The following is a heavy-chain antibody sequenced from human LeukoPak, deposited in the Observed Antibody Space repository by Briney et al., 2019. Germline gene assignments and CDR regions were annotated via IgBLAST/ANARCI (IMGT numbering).Heavy chain of an antibody. J-gene: IGHJ5*02. CDR1: GYTFTSYD. CDR2: MNPNSGNT. V-gene: IGHV1-8*01. Sequence: ASVRVSCKASGYTFTSYDINWVRQATGQGLEWMGWMNPNSGNTGYAQKFQGRVTMTRNTSISTAYMELSSLRSEDTAVYYCARMISSTHNWFDPWGQGTLVTVSS. CDR3: ARMISSTHNWFDP. D-gene: IGHD2-2*01.